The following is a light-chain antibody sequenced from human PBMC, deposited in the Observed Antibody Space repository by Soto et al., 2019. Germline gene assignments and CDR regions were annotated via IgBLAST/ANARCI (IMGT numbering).Light chain of an antibody. J-gene: IGLJ2*01. CDR2: ADT. CDR1: SSNIGRKS. CDR3: ATWDVSLNGYV. Sequence: QSVLTQPPSASGAPGQSVAISCSGSSSNIGRKSVNWNQHLPGTAPKLLMYADTHRPAGVPDRFSGSKSGTSASLAISGLQSDDEADYYCATWDVSLNGYVFGGGTKLIVL. V-gene: IGLV1-44*01.